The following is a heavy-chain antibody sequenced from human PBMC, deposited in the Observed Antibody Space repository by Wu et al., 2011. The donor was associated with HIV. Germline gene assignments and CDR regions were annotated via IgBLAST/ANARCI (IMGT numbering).Heavy chain of an antibody. J-gene: IGHJ4*02. D-gene: IGHD5-12*01. CDR1: GYTFTSYY. Sequence: QVQLVQSGAEVKKPGASVKVSCKASGYTFTSYYMHWVRQAPGQGLEWMGIINPSGGSTSYAQKVQGRVTMTTDASTSTVYMEVRSLRSDDTAVYYCARDPPGYPYFFDYWGQGTLVTVSS. V-gene: IGHV1-46*01. CDR2: INPSGGST. CDR3: ARDPPGYPYFFDY.